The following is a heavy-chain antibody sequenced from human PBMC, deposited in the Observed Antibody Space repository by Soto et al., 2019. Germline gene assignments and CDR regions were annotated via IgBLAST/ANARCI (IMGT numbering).Heavy chain of an antibody. CDR3: ARGSAPYYDILTGYYDYYYYYYMDV. J-gene: IGHJ6*03. V-gene: IGHV3-13*01. CDR1: GFTFSSYD. CDR2: IGTAGDT. D-gene: IGHD3-9*01. Sequence: GGSLRLSCAASGFTFSSYDMHWVRQATGKGLEWVSAIGTAGDTYYPGSVKGRFTISRENAKNSLYLQMNSLRAGDTAVYYCARGSAPYYDILTGYYDYYYYYYMDVWGKGTTVTVSS.